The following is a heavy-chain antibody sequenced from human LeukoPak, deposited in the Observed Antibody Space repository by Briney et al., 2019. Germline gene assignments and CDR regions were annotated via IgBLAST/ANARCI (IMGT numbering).Heavy chain of an antibody. CDR1: GFTFSTYG. D-gene: IGHD6-13*01. CDR2: IYSGGST. CDR3: AREGMYSSSSYVGYYMDV. Sequence: GGSLRLSCAASGFTFSTYGMSWVRQAPGKGLEWVSVIYSGGSTYYADSVKGRFTISRDNSKNTLYLQMDSLRPEDIGVYYCAREGMYSSSSYVGYYMDVWGKGAAVTVSS. V-gene: IGHV3-66*02. J-gene: IGHJ6*03.